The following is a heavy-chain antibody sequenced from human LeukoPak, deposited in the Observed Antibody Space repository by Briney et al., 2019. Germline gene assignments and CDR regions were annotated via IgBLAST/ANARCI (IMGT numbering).Heavy chain of an antibody. J-gene: IGHJ4*02. CDR3: ARALGAGHKY. D-gene: IGHD6-19*01. CDR1: GFTFSSYE. CDR2: ISSSGSTI. V-gene: IGHV3-48*03. Sequence: GGSLRLSCAASGFTFSSYEMNWVRQAPGKGLEWVSYISSSGSTIYYADSVKGRFTISRDNAKNSMYLQMHSLRAEDTAFYYCARALGAGHKYWGQGTLVNVSS.